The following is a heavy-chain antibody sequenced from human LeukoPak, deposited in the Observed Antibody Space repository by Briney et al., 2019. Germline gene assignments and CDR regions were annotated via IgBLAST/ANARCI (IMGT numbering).Heavy chain of an antibody. CDR2: MNPNSGNT. J-gene: IGHJ5*02. Sequence: ASVKVSCKASGYTFTSYDINWVRQATGQGLEWMGWMNPNSGNTGYAQKFQGRVTMTRNTSISTAYMELSSLRSEDTAVYYCARGGIVLLWFGELAEPTNYFDPWGQGTLVTVSS. CDR3: ARGGIVLLWFGELAEPTNYFDP. CDR1: GYTFTSYD. D-gene: IGHD3-10*01. V-gene: IGHV1-8*01.